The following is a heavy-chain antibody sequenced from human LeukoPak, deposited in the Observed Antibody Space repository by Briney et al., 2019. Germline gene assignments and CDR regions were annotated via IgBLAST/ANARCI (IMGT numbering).Heavy chain of an antibody. V-gene: IGHV4-39*07. CDR1: GGSISSSSYY. CDR2: IYYSGST. Sequence: PSETLSLTCTVSGGSISSSSYYWGWIRQPPGKGLEWIGSIYYSGSTYYNPSLKSRVTISVDTSKNQFSLKLSSVTAADTAVYYCATQEMASTISYDAFDIWGQGTMVTVSS. D-gene: IGHD5-24*01. J-gene: IGHJ3*02. CDR3: ATQEMASTISYDAFDI.